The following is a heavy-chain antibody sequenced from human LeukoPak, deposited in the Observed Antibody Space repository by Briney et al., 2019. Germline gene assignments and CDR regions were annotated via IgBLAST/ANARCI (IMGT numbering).Heavy chain of an antibody. V-gene: IGHV3-23*01. CDR3: AKGSPVTYDFWSGYSS. CDR2: ITPSGDGT. J-gene: IGHJ4*02. D-gene: IGHD3-3*01. CDR1: GFTFSSPA. Sequence: GGSLRLSCAASGFTFSSPAMSWVRQAPGKGLEWVSSITPSGDGTYYAASVKGRFTISRDISKNTLYLQMNSLRAEDTAVYYCAKGSPVTYDFWSGYSSWGQGTLVTVSS.